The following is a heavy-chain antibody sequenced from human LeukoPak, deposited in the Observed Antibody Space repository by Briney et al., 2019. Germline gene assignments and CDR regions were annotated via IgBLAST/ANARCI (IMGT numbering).Heavy chain of an antibody. J-gene: IGHJ4*02. CDR1: GFTFSSYS. CDR2: IDSSGSYI. CDR3: ARDGIVGAMRYYFDY. D-gene: IGHD1-26*01. V-gene: IGHV3-21*01. Sequence: YPGGSLRLSCAASGFTFSSYSMNWVRQAPGKGLEWVSSIDSSGSYIYYADSLKGRFTISRDNAKNSLYLQMNSLRAEDTAVYYCARDGIVGAMRYYFDYWGQGTLVTVSS.